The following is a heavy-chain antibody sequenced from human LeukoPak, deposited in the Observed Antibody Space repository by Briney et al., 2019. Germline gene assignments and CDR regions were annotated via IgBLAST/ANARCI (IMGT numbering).Heavy chain of an antibody. Sequence: ASVKVSCKASGYIFTNYAMHWVRLAPGQRLEWMGWINAGYGTTKYSQKFQDRVTITMDTSASTAYMELSSLRSEDTAVYYCARDRRDGYKYGGVFDYWGQGTLVTVSS. D-gene: IGHD5-24*01. CDR1: GYIFTNYA. CDR3: ARDRRDGYKYGGVFDY. CDR2: INAGYGTT. V-gene: IGHV1-3*01. J-gene: IGHJ4*02.